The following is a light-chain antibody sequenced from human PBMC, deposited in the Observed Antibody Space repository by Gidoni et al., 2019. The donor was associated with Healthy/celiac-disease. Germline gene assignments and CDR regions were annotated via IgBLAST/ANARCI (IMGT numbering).Light chain of an antibody. CDR3: AAWAASLNGLV. V-gene: IGLV1-44*01. J-gene: IGLJ2*01. Sequence: PGQRGTISCSGSSSNSGRNTGNWYQQLPGTATKLLIYSNTQRPSGVPDRFSGSKSGTSASLAISGPQSEDEADYFCAAWAASLNGLVFGGWTTLTVL. CDR2: SNT. CDR1: SSNSGRNT.